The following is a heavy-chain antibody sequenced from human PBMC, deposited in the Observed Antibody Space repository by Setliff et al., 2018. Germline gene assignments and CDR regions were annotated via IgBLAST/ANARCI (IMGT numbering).Heavy chain of an antibody. Sequence: SVKVSCKASGGTFSSYAISWARQAPGQGLEWMGGIIPILRTADYAQKFQGRVTITADESTSTAYMELSSLRSEDTAVYYCAKVLDTTGYYYFDFWGQGTLVTVS. CDR3: AKVLDTTGYYYFDF. D-gene: IGHD3-22*01. V-gene: IGHV1-69*13. CDR2: IIPILRTA. J-gene: IGHJ4*02. CDR1: GGTFSSYA.